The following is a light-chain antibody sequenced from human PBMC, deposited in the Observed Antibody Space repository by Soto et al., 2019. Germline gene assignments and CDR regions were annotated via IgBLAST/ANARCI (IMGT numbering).Light chain of an antibody. CDR3: QQRSNRLLT. CDR1: QSVRSF. V-gene: IGKV3-11*01. Sequence: EIVLTQSPATLSLSPGERATLSCRASQSVRSFLAWYQQKPGQAPRLLIYDTSNRATDIPARFSGSGSGTDFTLTISTLAPEDFAVYYCQQRSNRLLTFGGGTKVEIK. J-gene: IGKJ4*01. CDR2: DTS.